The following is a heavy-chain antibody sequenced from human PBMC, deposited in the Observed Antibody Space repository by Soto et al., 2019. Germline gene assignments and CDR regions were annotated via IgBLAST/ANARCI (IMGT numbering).Heavy chain of an antibody. CDR1: GFTFSSYA. V-gene: IGHV3-13*01. D-gene: IGHD6-6*01. CDR2: IGTAGDT. J-gene: IGHJ4*02. CDR3: ARGSGSSASFDY. Sequence: GGSLRLSCAASGFTFSSYAMSWVRQAPGKGLEWVSAIGTAGDTYYPGSVKGRFTISRENAKNSLYLQMNSLRAGDTAVYYCARGSGSSASFDYWGQGTLVTVSS.